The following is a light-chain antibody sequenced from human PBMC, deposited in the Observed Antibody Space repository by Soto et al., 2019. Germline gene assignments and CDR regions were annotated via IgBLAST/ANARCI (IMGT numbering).Light chain of an antibody. J-gene: IGLJ2*01. CDR1: SSDIGGYDY. CDR3: SSYTSTSTLVV. CDR2: DVT. Sequence: HSAVTQPASVSGSPGLSITISCTGTSSDIGGYDYVSWYQQYPGKVPKLMIYDVTNRASGVPSRFSASKSGDTASLTISGLQAEDEADYYCSSYTSTSTLVVFGGGTKLTVL. V-gene: IGLV2-14*01.